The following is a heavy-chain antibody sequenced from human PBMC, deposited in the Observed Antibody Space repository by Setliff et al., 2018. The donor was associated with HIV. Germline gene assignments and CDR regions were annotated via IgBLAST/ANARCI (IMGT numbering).Heavy chain of an antibody. D-gene: IGHD6-25*01. J-gene: IGHJ4*02. CDR3: SRDRSATWTPTTY. V-gene: IGHV1-18*04. CDR2: IGAYNGDT. Sequence: ASVKVSCKASGFSFDDYYIHWVRQAPGQGLEWMGWIGAYNGDTKYAQKFQDRVTMTIDTSASTAYMELRSLTSDDTAMYYCSRDRSATWTPTTYWGQGTLVTVSS. CDR1: GFSFDDYY.